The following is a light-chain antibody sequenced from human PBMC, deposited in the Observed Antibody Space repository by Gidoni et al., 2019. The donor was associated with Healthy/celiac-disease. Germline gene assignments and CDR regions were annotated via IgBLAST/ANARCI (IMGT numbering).Light chain of an antibody. J-gene: IGKJ1*01. CDR1: QSISSW. V-gene: IGKV1-5*01. CDR3: QQDNSYWP. CDR2: DSS. Sequence: DIEMTQSPSTLSAFVGDRVTITGLATQSISSWLAWYQQKPGKDPKRRSYDSSRFESGVQSRVSGSGSGTDFTPAISSLPPDQFATFYCQQDNSYWPSGPGAKVELQ.